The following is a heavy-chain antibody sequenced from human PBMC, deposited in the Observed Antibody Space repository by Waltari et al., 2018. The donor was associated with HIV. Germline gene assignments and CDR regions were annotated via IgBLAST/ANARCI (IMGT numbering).Heavy chain of an antibody. CDR2: IYYSGST. CDR1: GGSISGSSYY. CDR3: ARRGYCSSISCYRPRYFDY. J-gene: IGHJ4*02. D-gene: IGHD2-2*01. Sequence: QLQLQESGPGLVKPSETLSLTCTVSGGSISGSSYYWGWIRQPPGKGLEWIGNIYYSGSTYYNPSLKSRVTISVDTSKNQFSLKLSSVTAADTAVYYGARRGYCSSISCYRPRYFDYWGQGTLVTVSS. V-gene: IGHV4-39*01.